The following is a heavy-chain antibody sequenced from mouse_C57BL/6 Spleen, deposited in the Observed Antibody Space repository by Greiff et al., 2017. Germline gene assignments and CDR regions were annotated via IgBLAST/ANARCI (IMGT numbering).Heavy chain of an antibody. V-gene: IGHV1-52*01. CDR2: IDPAVGET. J-gene: IGHJ4*01. CDR3: AATSSAMDY. D-gene: IGHD1-1*01. CDR1: GYTFTSYW. Sequence: VQLQQPGAELVRPGSSVKLSCKASGYTFTSYWMHWVKQRPIQGLEWIGNIDPAVGETHYNQKFKDKATLTVDKSSRTAYMQLSSLTSEESAVYYCAATSSAMDYWGQGTSVTVSS.